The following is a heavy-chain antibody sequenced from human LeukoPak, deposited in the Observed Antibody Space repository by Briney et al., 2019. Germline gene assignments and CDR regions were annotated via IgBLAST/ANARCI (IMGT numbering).Heavy chain of an antibody. D-gene: IGHD3-22*01. V-gene: IGHV1-2*02. CDR3: ARGEVTYYYGSSEDRSLDY. CDR1: GYTFTGYY. J-gene: IGHJ4*02. CDR2: INPNSGGT. Sequence: ASVKVSCKASGYTFTGYYMHWVRQAPGQGLEWMGWINPNSGGTNYAQKFQGRVTMTRDTSISTAYMELSRLRSDDTAVYYCARGEVTYYYGSSEDRSLDYWGQGTLVTVSS.